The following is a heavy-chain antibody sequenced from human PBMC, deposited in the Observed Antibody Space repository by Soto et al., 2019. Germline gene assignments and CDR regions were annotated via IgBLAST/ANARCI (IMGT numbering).Heavy chain of an antibody. CDR1: GGSISSYY. CDR2: IYYSGST. CDR3: ARGPPLTSTVPFDY. J-gene: IGHJ4*02. V-gene: IGHV4-59*01. Sequence: PSETLSLTCTVSGGSISSYYWSWIRQPPGKGLEWIGYIYYSGSTNYNPSLKSRVTISVDTSKNQFSLKLSSATAADTAVYYCARGPPLTSTVPFDYWGQGTLVTVSS. D-gene: IGHD4-17*01.